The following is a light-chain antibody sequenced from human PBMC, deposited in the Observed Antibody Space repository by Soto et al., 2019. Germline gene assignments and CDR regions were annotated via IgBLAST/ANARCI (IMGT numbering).Light chain of an antibody. CDR2: DNS. CDR3: GTWDSRLSAV. Sequence: QSVLTQPPSVSAAPGQKVTISCSGGTSNIGNNYVAWYQQFPGTAPRRIIYDNSKRASGIPDRFSASKSGTSATLVITGLQTGDEADYYCGTWDSRLSAVFGTGTKVT. J-gene: IGLJ1*01. V-gene: IGLV1-51*01. CDR1: TSNIGNNY.